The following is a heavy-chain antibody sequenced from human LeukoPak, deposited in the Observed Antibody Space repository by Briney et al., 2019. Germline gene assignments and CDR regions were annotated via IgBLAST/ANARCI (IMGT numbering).Heavy chain of an antibody. CDR1: GCSISSGSYY. V-gene: IGHV4-61*02. D-gene: IGHD4-17*01. J-gene: IGHJ4*02. Sequence: SETLSLTCTVSGCSISSGSYYWSWIRQPAGKGLEWIGRIYTSGSTNYNPSLKSRVTISVDTSKNQFCLKLSSVTAADTAVYYCARGDDFGNYFDYWGQGTLVTVSS. CDR3: ARGDDFGNYFDY. CDR2: IYTSGST.